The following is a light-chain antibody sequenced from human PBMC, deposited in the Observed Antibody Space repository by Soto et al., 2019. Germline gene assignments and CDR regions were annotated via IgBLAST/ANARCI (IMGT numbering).Light chain of an antibody. Sequence: EIVLTQSPGTLSLSPGERATLSCRASQSVRSNYLAWYQQKPGQAPSLLIYGASSRATGISDRFSGSASGTDFTLTISRLEPEDFAVYYCQQYGSSRTFGQGTKVEIK. CDR2: GAS. V-gene: IGKV3-20*01. CDR1: QSVRSNY. CDR3: QQYGSSRT. J-gene: IGKJ1*01.